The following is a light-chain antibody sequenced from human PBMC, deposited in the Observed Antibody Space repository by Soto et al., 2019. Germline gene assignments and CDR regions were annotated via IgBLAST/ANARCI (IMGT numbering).Light chain of an antibody. V-gene: IGKV1-17*01. CDR2: STS. J-gene: IGKJ1*01. Sequence: MSISLSSLSANVGDRVTITCRASQGSGTDLGWYRQKPGRDPERLIYSTSSLQSGVPSRFSDSGSGTEFSLTITSLQPEDFATYYCLQHYTFPRTFGEGAKVDVK. CDR3: LQHYTFPRT. CDR1: QGSGTD.